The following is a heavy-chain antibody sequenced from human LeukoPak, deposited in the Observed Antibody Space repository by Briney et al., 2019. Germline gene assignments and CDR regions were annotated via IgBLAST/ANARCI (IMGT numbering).Heavy chain of an antibody. J-gene: IGHJ3*02. V-gene: IGHV1-18*01. CDR1: GYNFTSHG. CDR3: RIAAAAHAFDI. Sequence: GASVKVSCKASGYNFTSHGISWVRQAPGQGLEWMGWISVYNGNTNYAQKLQGRVTMTTDTSTSTAYMELRSLRSDDTAVYYFRIAAAAHAFDIWGQGTMVTVSS. D-gene: IGHD6-13*01. CDR2: ISVYNGNT.